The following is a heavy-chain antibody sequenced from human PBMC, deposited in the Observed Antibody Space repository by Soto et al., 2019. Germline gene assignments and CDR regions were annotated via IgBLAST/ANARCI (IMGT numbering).Heavy chain of an antibody. CDR3: ARCPSGYSSSWYYFDY. D-gene: IGHD6-13*01. J-gene: IGHJ4*02. Sequence: SETLSLTCTVSGGSISSYFWSWLRQPAGKGLEWIGRIYASGSTNYNPSLKSRVTMSVDTSKNQFSLKLSSVTAADTAVYYCARCPSGYSSSWYYFDYWGQGALVTVSS. CDR1: GGSISSYF. V-gene: IGHV4-4*07. CDR2: IYASGST.